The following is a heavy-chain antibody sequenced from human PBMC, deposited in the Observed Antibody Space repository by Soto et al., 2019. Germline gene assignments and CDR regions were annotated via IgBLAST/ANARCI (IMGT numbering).Heavy chain of an antibody. J-gene: IGHJ4*02. CDR1: GFTVSSNY. Sequence: EVQLVESGGGLVQPGGSLRLSCAASGFTVSSNYMIWVRQAPGKGLEWVSVIYSGGSTYYADSVKGRFTISRDNSKNTLYLQMNGLRAEDTAVYYCARDRSRAEIDYWGQGTLVTVSS. CDR2: IYSGGST. V-gene: IGHV3-66*01. CDR3: ARDRSRAEIDY. D-gene: IGHD2-2*01.